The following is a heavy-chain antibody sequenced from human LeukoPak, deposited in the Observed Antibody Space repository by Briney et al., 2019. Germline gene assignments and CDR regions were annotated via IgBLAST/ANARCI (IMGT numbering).Heavy chain of an antibody. D-gene: IGHD3-22*01. J-gene: IGHJ4*02. V-gene: IGHV1-18*01. CDR3: ARGIDYYYDSSGYYRPSDY. CDR1: GGTFSSYA. CDR2: ISAYNGNT. Sequence: ASVKVSCKASGGTFSSYAISWVRQAPGQGLEWMGWISAYNGNTNYAQKLQGRVTMTTDTSTSTAYMELRSLRSDDTAVYYCARGIDYYYDSSGYYRPSDYWGQGTLVTVSS.